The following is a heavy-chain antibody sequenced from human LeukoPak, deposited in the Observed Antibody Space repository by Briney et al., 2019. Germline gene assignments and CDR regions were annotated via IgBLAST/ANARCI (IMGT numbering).Heavy chain of an antibody. CDR1: GGFFSGYY. V-gene: IGHV4-34*01. Sequence: SETLSLTCAVYGGFFSGYYWNWIRQPPGKGLEWIGEINHSGSTNYNPSLKGRVTISVDTSKNQFSLKLSSVTAADTAVYYCARVGWLSGYYYYGMDVWGKGTTVTVSS. J-gene: IGHJ6*04. CDR2: INHSGST. CDR3: ARVGWLSGYYYYGMDV. D-gene: IGHD3-22*01.